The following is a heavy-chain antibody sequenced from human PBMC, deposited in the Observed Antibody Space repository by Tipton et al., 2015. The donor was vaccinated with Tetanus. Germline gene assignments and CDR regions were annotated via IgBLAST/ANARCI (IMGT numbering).Heavy chain of an antibody. V-gene: IGHV4-31*03. CDR1: GGSISSGGYY. D-gene: IGHD1-26*01. CDR3: ARDQARGARGWNYFDY. J-gene: IGHJ4*02. CDR2: IYNSGST. Sequence: VKPTQTLSLTCTVSGGSISSGGYYWSWIRQHPGKGLEWIGDIYNSGSTYYNPSLKSRVTILVDTTKNQFSLKLKSVTAADTAVYYCARDQARGARGWNYFDYWGQGSLVTVSS.